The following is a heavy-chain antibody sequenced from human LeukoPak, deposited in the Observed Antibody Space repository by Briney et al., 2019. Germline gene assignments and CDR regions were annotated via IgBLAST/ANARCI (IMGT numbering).Heavy chain of an antibody. V-gene: IGHV4-39*01. CDR1: AGSISSSSHH. D-gene: IGHD4-17*01. CDR3: ARDFGDYRVDY. CDR2: IYYGRTT. J-gene: IGHJ4*02. Sequence: SETLSLTCTVSAGSISSSSHHWGWIRQSPGKGLEWIGSIYYGRTTYYNPSLNSRVTISVVTSKNQFSLRLSSVTAADTAVYYCARDFGDYRVDYWGQGTLVTVSS.